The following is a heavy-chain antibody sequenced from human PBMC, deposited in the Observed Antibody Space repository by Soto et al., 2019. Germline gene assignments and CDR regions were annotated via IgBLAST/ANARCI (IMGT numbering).Heavy chain of an antibody. CDR2: IYSDGTT. V-gene: IGHV4-4*07. CDR1: GGSISGYY. D-gene: IGHD5-18*01. Sequence: SETLSLTCIVSGGSISGYYWSWIRQPAGKELEWIGRIYSDGTTNYNPSLKGRGTMSVDTSKKQISLKLTSVTAADTAMYYCARDRGYRSGSFGSWGQGVLVTSPQ. CDR3: ARDRGYRSGSFGS. J-gene: IGHJ5*02.